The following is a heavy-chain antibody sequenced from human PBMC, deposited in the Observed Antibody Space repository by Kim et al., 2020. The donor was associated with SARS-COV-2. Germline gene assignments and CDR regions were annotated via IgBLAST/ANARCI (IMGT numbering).Heavy chain of an antibody. CDR3: TRVATRRENYYYYGMDV. Sequence: GGSLRLSCTASGFTFGDYAMSWFRQAPGKGLEWVGFIRSKAYGGTTEYAASVKGRFTISRDDSKSIAYLQMNSLKTEDTAVYYCTRVATRRENYYYYGMDVWGQGTTVTVSS. CDR1: GFTFGDYA. V-gene: IGHV3-49*03. CDR2: IRSKAYGGTT. D-gene: IGHD5-12*01. J-gene: IGHJ6*02.